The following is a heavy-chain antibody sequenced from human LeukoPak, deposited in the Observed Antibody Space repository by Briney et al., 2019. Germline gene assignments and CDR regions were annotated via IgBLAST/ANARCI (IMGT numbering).Heavy chain of an antibody. CDR2: IIPIFGTA. Sequence: SVKVSCKASGGTFSSYAISWVRQAPGQGLEWMGRIIPIFGTANYAQKFQGRVTITTDESTSTAYMELSSLRSEDTAVYYCARTVGVVAQTGGAFDIWGQGTMGTVSS. CDR3: ARTVGVVAQTGGAFDI. D-gene: IGHD3-22*01. V-gene: IGHV1-69*05. J-gene: IGHJ3*02. CDR1: GGTFSSYA.